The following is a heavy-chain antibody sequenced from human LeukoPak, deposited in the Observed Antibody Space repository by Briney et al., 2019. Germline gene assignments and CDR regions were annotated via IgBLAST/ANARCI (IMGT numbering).Heavy chain of an antibody. Sequence: SSETLSLTCTVSGYSISSRYYWGWIRQPPGKGLEWIGSIYHSGSSYYNPSLKSRVTISVDTSRNQFSLKLSSVTAADTAVYYCARGMVDNGSSAFDIWGQGTMVTVSS. D-gene: IGHD4-17*01. V-gene: IGHV4-38-2*02. CDR1: GYSISSRYY. CDR2: IYHSGSS. J-gene: IGHJ3*02. CDR3: ARGMVDNGSSAFDI.